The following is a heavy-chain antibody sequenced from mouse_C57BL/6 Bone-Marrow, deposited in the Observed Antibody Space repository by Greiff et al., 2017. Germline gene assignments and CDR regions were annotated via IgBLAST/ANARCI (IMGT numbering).Heavy chain of an antibody. Sequence: VQLQQSVAELVRPGASVKMSCTASGFNIKNAFRPWVKPRPEQGLEWIGRIDPPNGNTKYAPKFQGKATITADPSSNTAYLQLSSLTSEDTAIYYCAPLPPFAYWGQGTLVTVSA. CDR2: IDPPNGNT. CDR3: APLPPFAY. CDR1: GFNIKNAF. V-gene: IGHV14-3*01. D-gene: IGHD6-1*01. J-gene: IGHJ3*01.